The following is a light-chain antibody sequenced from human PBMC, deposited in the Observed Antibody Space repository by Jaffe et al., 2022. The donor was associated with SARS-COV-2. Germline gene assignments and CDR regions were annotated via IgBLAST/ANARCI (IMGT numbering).Light chain of an antibody. V-gene: IGKV3-15*01. CDR2: GAS. Sequence: EIMMTQSPATLSVSPGERATLSCRASQSVSSNLAWYQQKPGQAPRLLIYGASTRATGIPARFSGSGSGTEFTLTISSLRSEDFAVYYCQQYYNWPRTFGQGTKVEIK. J-gene: IGKJ1*01. CDR1: QSVSSN. CDR3: QQYYNWPRT.